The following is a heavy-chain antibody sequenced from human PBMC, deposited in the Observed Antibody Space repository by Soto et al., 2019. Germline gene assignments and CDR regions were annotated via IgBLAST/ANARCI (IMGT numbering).Heavy chain of an antibody. Sequence: GSLRLSCAASGFTFSSYAMHWVRQAPGKGLEWVAVISYDGSNKYYADSVKGRFTISRDNSKNTLYLQMNSLRAEDTAVYYCARDSLAARRGFDYWGQGTLVTVSS. D-gene: IGHD6-6*01. CDR1: GFTFSSYA. J-gene: IGHJ4*02. CDR2: ISYDGSNK. V-gene: IGHV3-30-3*01. CDR3: ARDSLAARRGFDY.